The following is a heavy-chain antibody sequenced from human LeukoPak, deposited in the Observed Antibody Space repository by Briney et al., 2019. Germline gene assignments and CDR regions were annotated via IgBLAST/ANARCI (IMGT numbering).Heavy chain of an antibody. CDR1: GYTFTEYN. J-gene: IGHJ6*02. Sequence: ASVKVSCKTSGYTFTEYNINWVRQAPGQGLEWMGWISVYNDKTNYGQKFQGRVSMTTDTSTSTAYMDLRSLRSDDTAVYYCARDPPRIVVVVAATNYYGMDVWGQGTTVTVSS. CDR3: ARDPPRIVVVVAATNYYGMDV. CDR2: ISVYNDKT. V-gene: IGHV1-18*01. D-gene: IGHD2-15*01.